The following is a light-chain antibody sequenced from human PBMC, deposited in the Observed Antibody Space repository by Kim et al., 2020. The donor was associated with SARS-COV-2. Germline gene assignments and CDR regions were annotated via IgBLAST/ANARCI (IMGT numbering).Light chain of an antibody. V-gene: IGKV1-27*01. Sequence: GDTVTITCRARRGFSIYLAWYQQKPGKGPKLLIYAASALQSGVPSRFSGSGSGAHFTLTISSRRPEGVATYYCQKYNSTPFTFGPGNTVDS. CDR1: RGFSIY. CDR2: AAS. CDR3: QKYNSTPFT. J-gene: IGKJ3*01.